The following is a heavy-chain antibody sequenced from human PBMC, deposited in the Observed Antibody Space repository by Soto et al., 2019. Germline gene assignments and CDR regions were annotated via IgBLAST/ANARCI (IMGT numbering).Heavy chain of an antibody. J-gene: IGHJ3*02. Sequence: SETLSLTSPVSGLTISSYYWSWIRQPPGKGLEWIGYIYYSGSTNYNPSLKSRVTISVDTSKNQFSLKLSSVTAADTAVYYCARVSYGSHAFDIWGQGTMVT. CDR2: IYYSGST. CDR1: GLTISSYY. CDR3: ARVSYGSHAFDI. D-gene: IGHD3-16*01. V-gene: IGHV4-59*08.